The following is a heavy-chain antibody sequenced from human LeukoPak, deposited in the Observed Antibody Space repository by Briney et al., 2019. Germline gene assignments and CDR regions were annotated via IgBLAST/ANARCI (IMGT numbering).Heavy chain of an antibody. CDR1: GGSISSSSYY. CDR3: ARDYYGSGAHTHYYYMDV. Sequence: SETLSLTCTVSGGSISSSSYYWGWIRQPPGKGLEWIGSIYYSGSTYYNPSLKSRLTISVDTSKNQFSLKLSSVTAADTAVYYCARDYYGSGAHTHYYYMDVWGKGTTVTISS. J-gene: IGHJ6*03. D-gene: IGHD3-10*01. V-gene: IGHV4-39*07. CDR2: IYYSGST.